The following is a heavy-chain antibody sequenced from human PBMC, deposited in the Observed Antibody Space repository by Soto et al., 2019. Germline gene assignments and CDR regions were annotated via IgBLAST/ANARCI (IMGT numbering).Heavy chain of an antibody. J-gene: IGHJ4*02. V-gene: IGHV3-30-3*01. Sequence: QVQLVESGGGVVQPGRSLRLSYAASGFTFSSYAMHGVRQAPGKGLECVAVISYDGSNKYYADSVKGRFTISRDNSKNTLYLQLNSLRAEDTAVYYCASLYDSSGYTHSPLDYCGKGTLVTVSS. CDR1: GFTFSSYA. D-gene: IGHD3-22*01. CDR3: ASLYDSSGYTHSPLDY. CDR2: ISYDGSNK.